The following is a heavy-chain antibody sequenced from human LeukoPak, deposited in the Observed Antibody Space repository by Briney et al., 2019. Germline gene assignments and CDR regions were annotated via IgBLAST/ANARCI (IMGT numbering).Heavy chain of an antibody. V-gene: IGHV3-23*01. Sequence: PGGSLRLSCAASEFPFSIYAMSWVRQAPGKGLEWVSSITSSGESTYYAGSVKGRFTISRDNSKNTVYLQMNSLRAEDTAVYYCARDRPNYYGSNGHYYQRNGDHWGQGTLVTVSS. CDR1: EFPFSIYA. CDR2: ITSSGEST. J-gene: IGHJ5*02. D-gene: IGHD3-22*01. CDR3: ARDRPNYYGSNGHYYQRNGDH.